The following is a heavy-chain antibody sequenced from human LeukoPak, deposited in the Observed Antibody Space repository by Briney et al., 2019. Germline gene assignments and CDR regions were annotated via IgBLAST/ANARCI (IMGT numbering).Heavy chain of an antibody. J-gene: IGHJ3*02. D-gene: IGHD5-12*01. CDR2: ISGSGGST. CDR1: GFTFSSYA. CDR3: AKGPPYSSWWLPAFDI. Sequence: PGGSLRPSCAASGFTFSSYAMSWVRQAPGKGLEWVSAISGSGGSTYYADSVKGRFTISRDNSKNTLYLQMNSLRAEDTAVYYCAKGPPYSSWWLPAFDIWGQGTMVTVSS. V-gene: IGHV3-23*01.